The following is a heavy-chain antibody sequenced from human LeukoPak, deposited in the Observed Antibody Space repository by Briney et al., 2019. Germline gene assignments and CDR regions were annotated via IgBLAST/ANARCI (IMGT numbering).Heavy chain of an antibody. V-gene: IGHV3-66*01. CDR2: IYSGGST. Sequence: PGGSLRLSCADSGFTVSSNYMRWVRQAPGKGLEWVSVIYSGGSTHYADSVKGRFTISRDNSKNTLYLQMNSLRAEDTAVYYCARDMLHYDSLAGYPADWGQGTLVIVSS. J-gene: IGHJ4*02. CDR1: GFTVSSNY. D-gene: IGHD3-9*01. CDR3: ARDMLHYDSLAGYPAD.